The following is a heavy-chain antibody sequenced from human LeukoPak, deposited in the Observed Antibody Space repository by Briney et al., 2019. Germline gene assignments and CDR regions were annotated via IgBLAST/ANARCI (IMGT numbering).Heavy chain of an antibody. CDR3: ARAPYSSGYTGSDY. J-gene: IGHJ4*02. Sequence: ASVKVSCKASGYTFTGYYMHWVRQAPGQGLEWMGWINPNSGGTNYAQKFQGRVTMTRDTSISTAYMELSRLRSDDTAVYYCARAPYSSGYTGSDYWGQGTLVTVSS. D-gene: IGHD3-22*01. CDR2: INPNSGGT. CDR1: GYTFTGYY. V-gene: IGHV1-2*02.